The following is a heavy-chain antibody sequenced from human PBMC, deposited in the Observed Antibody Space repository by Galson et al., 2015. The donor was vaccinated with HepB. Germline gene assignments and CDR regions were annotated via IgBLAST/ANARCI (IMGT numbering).Heavy chain of an antibody. CDR2: ISGSGGST. J-gene: IGHJ6*02. Sequence: SLRLSCAASGFTFSNYAMTWVRQAPGRGLEWVSSISGSGGSTYYADSVRGRFTISRDISKNTLYLQMNSLRAEDTALYYCAKESGCYFGVDVWGQGTTVTVSS. V-gene: IGHV3-23*01. D-gene: IGHD1-26*01. CDR1: GFTFSNYA. CDR3: AKESGCYFGVDV.